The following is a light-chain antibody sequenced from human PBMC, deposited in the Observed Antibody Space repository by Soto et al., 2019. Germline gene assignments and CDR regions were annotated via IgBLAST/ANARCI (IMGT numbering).Light chain of an antibody. J-gene: IGLJ1*01. CDR3: QYYDTSLSGLSGICV. CDR2: SNS. CDR1: TSNIGAGSD. V-gene: IGLV1-40*01. Sequence: QSVLTQPPSVSGAPGQRVTISCTGTTSNIGAGSDIHWYQQLPGKAPKLLIYSNSHRPSGVPSRFSGSKSGTSASLAITGLQAEDEGDYYCQYYDTSLSGLSGICVFGSGTKLTVL.